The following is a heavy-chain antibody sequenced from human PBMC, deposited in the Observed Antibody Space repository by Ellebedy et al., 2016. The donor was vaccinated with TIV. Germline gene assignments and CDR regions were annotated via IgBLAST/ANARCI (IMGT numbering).Heavy chain of an antibody. CDR2: ISAYNGNT. D-gene: IGHD3-16*02. J-gene: IGHJ4*02. CDR1: GYTFTSYG. CDR3: AREGYDYIWGSYRLFMLDY. Sequence: ASVKVSXXASGYTFTSYGISWVRQAPGQGLEWMGWISAYNGNTNYAQKFQGWVTMTRDTSISTAYMELSRLRSDDTAVYYCAREGYDYIWGSYRLFMLDYWGQGTLVTVSS. V-gene: IGHV1-18*01.